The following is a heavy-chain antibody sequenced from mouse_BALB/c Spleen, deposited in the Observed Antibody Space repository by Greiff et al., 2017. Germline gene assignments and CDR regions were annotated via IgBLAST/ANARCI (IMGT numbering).Heavy chain of an antibody. CDR3: ASMITKYYYAMDY. Sequence: VHLVESGPGLVAPSQSLSITCTVSGFSLTGYGVNWVRQPPGKGLEWLGMIWGDGSTDYNSALKSRLSISKDNSKSQVFLKMNSLQTDDTARYYCASMITKYYYAMDYWGQGTSVTVSS. CDR1: GFSLTGYG. CDR2: IWGDGST. V-gene: IGHV2-6-7*01. D-gene: IGHD2-4*01. J-gene: IGHJ4*01.